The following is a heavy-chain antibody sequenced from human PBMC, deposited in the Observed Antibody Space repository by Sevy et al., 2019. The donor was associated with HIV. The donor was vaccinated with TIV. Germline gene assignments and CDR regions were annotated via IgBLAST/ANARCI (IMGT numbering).Heavy chain of an antibody. D-gene: IGHD6-19*01. CDR2: MNPNSGNT. CDR3: TRDAGYSVGWYPSNY. CDR1: GYTFTFYD. J-gene: IGHJ4*02. Sequence: ASVKVSCKASGYTFTFYDINWVRQATGQGLEWVGWMNPNSGNTGYAQKFQGRVTMTRNTSISTAYMELSSLRPADTALYYCTRDAGYSVGWYPSNYWGQGTLVTVSS. V-gene: IGHV1-8*01.